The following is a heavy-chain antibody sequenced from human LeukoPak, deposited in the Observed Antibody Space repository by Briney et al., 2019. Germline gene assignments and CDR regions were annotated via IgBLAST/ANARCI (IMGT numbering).Heavy chain of an antibody. CDR2: MNPNSGNT. J-gene: IGHJ4*02. V-gene: IGHV1-8*01. D-gene: IGHD6-13*01. Sequence: ASVKVSCKASGYTFTSYDINWVRQATGQGLEWMGWMNPNSGNTGYAQKFQDRVTMTRNTSISAAYLELSSLGSEDTAMYYCASALKRGSAGTLIDHWGQGTLVTVSS. CDR3: ASALKRGSAGTLIDH. CDR1: GYTFTSYD.